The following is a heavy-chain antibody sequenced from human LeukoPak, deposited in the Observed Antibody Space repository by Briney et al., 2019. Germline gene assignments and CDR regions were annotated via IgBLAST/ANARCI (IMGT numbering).Heavy chain of an antibody. CDR1: GYSFTDYY. Sequence: GASVKVSCRASGYSFTDYYMHWVRQAPGQGLEWMGWINPNSCDTNYAQKFQGRVTMTRDTSISTAYLDLVRLRSDDTAVYFCAHGDFFDYWGQGTLVTVSS. J-gene: IGHJ4*02. D-gene: IGHD4-17*01. CDR2: INPNSCDT. V-gene: IGHV1-2*02. CDR3: AHGDFFDY.